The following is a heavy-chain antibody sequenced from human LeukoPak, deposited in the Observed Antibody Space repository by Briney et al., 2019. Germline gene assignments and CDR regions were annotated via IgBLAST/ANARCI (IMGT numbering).Heavy chain of an antibody. V-gene: IGHV1-18*01. Sequence: ASVKVSCKASGYTFTSYGISWVRQAPGQGLEWMGWISAYNGNTNYAQKLQGRVTMTTDTSTSTAYMELSSLRSEDTAVYYCARDWRSSWFDAFDYWGQGTLVTVSS. J-gene: IGHJ4*02. CDR1: GYTFTSYG. CDR3: ARDWRSSWFDAFDY. D-gene: IGHD6-13*01. CDR2: ISAYNGNT.